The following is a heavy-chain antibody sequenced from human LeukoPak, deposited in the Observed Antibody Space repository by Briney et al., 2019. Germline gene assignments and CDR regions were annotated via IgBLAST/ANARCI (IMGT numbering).Heavy chain of an antibody. CDR1: GGSISRSHYY. CDR3: AILPARETYYYDRSGYYQHGVH. V-gene: IGHV4-39*07. J-gene: IGHJ4*02. D-gene: IGHD3-22*01. CDR2: IYYSGST. Sequence: SETLSLTCTVSGGSISRSHYYWGWMRQPPGKGLEWIGSIYYSGSTYYDPSLKSRVTISVDTSKNQFSLKLSSVTAADTAVYYCAILPARETYYYDRSGYYQHGVHWGQGTLVTVSS.